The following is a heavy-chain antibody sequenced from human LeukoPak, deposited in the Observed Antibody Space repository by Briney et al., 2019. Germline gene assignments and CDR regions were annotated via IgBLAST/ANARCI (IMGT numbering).Heavy chain of an antibody. CDR1: GGTFSSYA. V-gene: IGHV1-69*13. Sequence: SVKVSCKASGGTFSSYAISWVRQATGQGLEWMGGIIPIFGTANYAQKFQGRVTITADESTSTADMELSSLRSEDTAVYYCTTRYSSGWYDFDYWGQGTLVTVSS. J-gene: IGHJ4*02. CDR3: TTRYSSGWYDFDY. CDR2: IIPIFGTA. D-gene: IGHD6-19*01.